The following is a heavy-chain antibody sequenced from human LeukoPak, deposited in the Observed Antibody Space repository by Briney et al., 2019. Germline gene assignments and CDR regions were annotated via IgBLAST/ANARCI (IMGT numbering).Heavy chain of an antibody. D-gene: IGHD3/OR15-3a*01. V-gene: IGHV3-23*01. J-gene: IGHJ6*02. Sequence: GGSPRLSCAASGFTFSNYAMNWVRQAPGKGLEWVSSISDSGGSTYYADSVKGRFTISRDNSKNTLYLQMNSLRAEDTAVYYCARSLDWNYGAGGMDVWGQGTTVTVSS. CDR3: ARSLDWNYGAGGMDV. CDR1: GFTFSNYA. CDR2: ISDSGGST.